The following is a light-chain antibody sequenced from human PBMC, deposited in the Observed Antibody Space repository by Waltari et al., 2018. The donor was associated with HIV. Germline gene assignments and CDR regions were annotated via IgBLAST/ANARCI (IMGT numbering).Light chain of an antibody. CDR1: TSNIGDNS. CDR3: AAWNASLKGYV. CDR2: SNN. J-gene: IGLJ1*01. V-gene: IGLV1-44*01. Sequence: QSVLTQPPSASGTPGQRVTISCSGSTSNIGDNSVNWYQQVPRTAPKLLIYSNNKRPSGVPDRFTGSKSGTSASLAISGLQSEDEADYYCAAWNASLKGYVFGTGTKVTVL.